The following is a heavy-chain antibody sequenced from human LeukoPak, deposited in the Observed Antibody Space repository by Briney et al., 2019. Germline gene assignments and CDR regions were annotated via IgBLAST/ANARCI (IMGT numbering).Heavy chain of an antibody. J-gene: IGHJ4*02. CDR3: AREGTGSYNPCFDY. Sequence: GGSLRLSCAASGFTFSSYSMNWVRQAPGKGLEWVSSISSSSSYIYYADSVKGRFTISRDNAKNSLYLQMNSLRAEDTAVYYCAREGTGSYNPCFDYWGQGTLVTVSS. D-gene: IGHD3-10*01. CDR2: ISSSSSYI. CDR1: GFTFSSYS. V-gene: IGHV3-21*01.